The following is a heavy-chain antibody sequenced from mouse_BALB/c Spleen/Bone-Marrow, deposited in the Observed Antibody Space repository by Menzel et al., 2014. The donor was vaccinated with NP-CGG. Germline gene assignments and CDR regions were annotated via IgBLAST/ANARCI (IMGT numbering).Heavy chain of an antibody. D-gene: IGHD2-4*01. CDR2: IDPSDSET. CDR3: ARDGVITSYYAMDY. V-gene: IGHV1-69*02. J-gene: IGHJ4*01. Sequence: VKLQESGAELVKPGAPVKLSCKASGYTFTGYWMNWVKQRPGRGLEWIGRIDPSDSETHYNQKFKDKATLTADKSSSTAYIQLSSLTSEDSAVYYCARDGVITSYYAMDYWGQGTSVTVSS. CDR1: GYTFTGYW.